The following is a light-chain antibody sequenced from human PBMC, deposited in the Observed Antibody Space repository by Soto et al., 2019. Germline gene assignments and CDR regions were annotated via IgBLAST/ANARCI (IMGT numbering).Light chain of an antibody. CDR1: SGHSSYA. Sequence: QSVLTQSPSASASLGASVKLTCTLSSGHSSYAIAWHQQQPEKGPRYLMKLNSDGSHSKGDGTPDRFSGSSSGAERYLTISSLPSEDEADYYCQTWGTGIHYVFGTGTKLTVL. CDR3: QTWGTGIHYV. CDR2: LNSDGSH. V-gene: IGLV4-69*01. J-gene: IGLJ1*01.